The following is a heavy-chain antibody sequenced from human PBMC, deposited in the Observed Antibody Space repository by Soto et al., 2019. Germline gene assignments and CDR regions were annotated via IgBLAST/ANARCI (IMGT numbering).Heavy chain of an antibody. D-gene: IGHD6-13*01. J-gene: IGHJ6*02. Sequence: SVKVSCKASGGTFSSYAISWVRQAPGQGLEWVGGIIPIFGTANYAQKFQGRVTITADESTSTAYMELSSLRSEDTAVYYCARAPYSSSWSSVSYYYNGMDVWGQATTVTVSS. CDR3: ARAPYSSSWSSVSYYYNGMDV. V-gene: IGHV1-69*13. CDR1: GGTFSSYA. CDR2: IIPIFGTA.